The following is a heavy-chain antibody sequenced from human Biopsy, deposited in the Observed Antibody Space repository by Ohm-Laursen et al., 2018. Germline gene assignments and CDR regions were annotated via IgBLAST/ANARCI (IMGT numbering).Heavy chain of an antibody. J-gene: IGHJ2*01. CDR3: ARFPLGAYDSSGSYRVVENWYFDL. V-gene: IGHV1-69*06. CDR1: GGTFTNYA. CDR2: IIPLFNTA. Sequence: ASSVKVSCKASGGTFTNYATSWVRQAPGQGLEWVGGIIPLFNTANYAQKFQGRVTITADKSTTTAYMELSSLRSEDTAIYYCARFPLGAYDSSGSYRVVENWYFDLWGRGTLVTVSS. D-gene: IGHD3-22*01.